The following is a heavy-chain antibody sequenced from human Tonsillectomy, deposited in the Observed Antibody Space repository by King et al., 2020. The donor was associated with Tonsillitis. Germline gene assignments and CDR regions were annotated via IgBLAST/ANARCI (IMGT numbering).Heavy chain of an antibody. CDR2: IYSGGST. V-gene: IGHV3-53*04. Sequence: QLVQSGGGLVQPGGSLRLSCAASGFTVSSNYMSWVRQAPGKGLEWVSVIYSGGSTYYADSVKGRFTISRHNSKNTLYRQMNSLRAEDTAVYYGARGGTVTTGVCRVDPWGQGTLVTVSS. CDR3: ARGGTVTTGVCRVDP. J-gene: IGHJ5*02. CDR1: GFTVSSNY. D-gene: IGHD4-17*01.